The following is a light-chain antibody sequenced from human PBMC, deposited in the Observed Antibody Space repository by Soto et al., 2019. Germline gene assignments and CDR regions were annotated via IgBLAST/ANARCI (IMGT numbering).Light chain of an antibody. CDR2: SNS. V-gene: IGLV1-44*01. Sequence: SVLTQPPSASGTPARRVTISCSGSSSNIGTNTVNWYKQVPGTAPRLLIHSNSQRPSGVPDRFSGSKSGTSTSLAISGLQSEDEADYYSAAWDESLNVFVFGTGNRV. CDR3: AAWDESLNVFV. CDR1: SSNIGTNT. J-gene: IGLJ1*01.